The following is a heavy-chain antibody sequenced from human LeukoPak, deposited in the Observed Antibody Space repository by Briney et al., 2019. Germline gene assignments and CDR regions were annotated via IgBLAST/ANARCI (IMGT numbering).Heavy chain of an antibody. V-gene: IGHV3-21*01. J-gene: IGHJ4*02. CDR1: GFTFSSYA. CDR2: ISSSSSYI. CDR3: ARRGHFDWLPSFDY. Sequence: GGSLRLSCAASGFTFSSYAMSWVRQAPGKGLEWVSSISSSSSYIYYADSVKGRFTISRDNAKNSLYLQMNSLRAEDTAVYYCARRGHFDWLPSFDYWGQGTLVTVSS. D-gene: IGHD3-9*01.